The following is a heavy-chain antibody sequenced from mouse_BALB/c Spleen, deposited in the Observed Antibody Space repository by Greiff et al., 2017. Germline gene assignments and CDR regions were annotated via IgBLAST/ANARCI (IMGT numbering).Heavy chain of an antibody. V-gene: IGHV1S81*02. CDR3: TRTGTVAPFDY. D-gene: IGHD1-3*01. CDR2: INPSNGGT. CDR1: GYTFTSYY. Sequence: QVQLQQSGAELVKPGASVKLSCKASGYTFTSYYMYWVKQRPGQGLEWIGGINPSNGGTNFNEKFKSKATLTVDKSSSTAYMQLSSLTSEDSAVYYCTRTGTVAPFDYWGQGTTLTVSS. J-gene: IGHJ2*01.